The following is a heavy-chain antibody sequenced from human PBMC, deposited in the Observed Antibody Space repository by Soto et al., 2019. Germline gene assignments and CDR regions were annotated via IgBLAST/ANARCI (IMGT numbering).Heavy chain of an antibody. V-gene: IGHV4-4*07. CDR1: GASISTSY. Sequence: PSETLSLTCVVSGASISTSYWSWVRQPAGKRLQWIGRIFADGNTNSSPSLKGRVSMAIDKSQNQISLQLASVTAADTATYYCVRDIIVALDNWGQGAQVTV. J-gene: IGHJ4*02. D-gene: IGHD2-21*01. CDR3: VRDIIVALDN. CDR2: IFADGNT.